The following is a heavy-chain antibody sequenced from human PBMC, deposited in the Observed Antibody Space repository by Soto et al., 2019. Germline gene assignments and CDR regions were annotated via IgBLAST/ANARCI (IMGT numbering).Heavy chain of an antibody. V-gene: IGHV3-23*01. CDR1: GFTFSSYA. J-gene: IGHJ5*02. CDR2: ISGSGGST. CDR3: AKEGETVLGTCRFDP. Sequence: TGGSLRLSCAASGFTFSSYAMSWVRQAPGKGLEWVSEISGSGGSTHYADSVKGRFTISRDNSKNTLYLQMNSLRADDTALYYCAKEGETVLGTCRFDPWGQGTLVTVS. D-gene: IGHD1-1*01.